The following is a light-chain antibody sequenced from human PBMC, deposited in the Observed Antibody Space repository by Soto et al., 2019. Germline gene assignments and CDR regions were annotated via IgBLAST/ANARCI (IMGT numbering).Light chain of an antibody. Sequence: EIPMTQSPSTLAASVGDRVTITCRASQSISTWLAWYQQKPGKAPKVLIYKASSLESGVPPRFSGGGSGTEFTLTISSLQPGDFATYYCQQYDSYPYTFGQGTKLEIK. V-gene: IGKV1-5*03. CDR1: QSISTW. CDR2: KAS. CDR3: QQYDSYPYT. J-gene: IGKJ2*01.